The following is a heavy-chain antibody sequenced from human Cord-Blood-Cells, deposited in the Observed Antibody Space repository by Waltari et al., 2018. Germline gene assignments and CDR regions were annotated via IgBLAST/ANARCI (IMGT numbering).Heavy chain of an antibody. CDR3: ARRFPYYDFWSGYYDAFDI. V-gene: IGHV4-39*01. CDR1: GGSISSSSYY. D-gene: IGHD3-3*01. Sequence: QLQLQESGPGLVKPSETLSLTCTVPGGSISSSSYYWGWIRPPPGTGLEWIGSIYYSGSTYYNPSLKSRVTISVDTSKNQFSLKLSSVTAADTAVYYCARRFPYYDFWSGYYDAFDIWGQGTMVTVSS. CDR2: IYYSGST. J-gene: IGHJ3*02.